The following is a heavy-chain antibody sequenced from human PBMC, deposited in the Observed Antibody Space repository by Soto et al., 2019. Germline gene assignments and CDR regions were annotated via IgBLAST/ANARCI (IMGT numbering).Heavy chain of an antibody. CDR3: ARVSNCSGGSCYPLPGYYFDY. J-gene: IGHJ4*02. Sequence: GASVKVSCKASGYTFTSYGISWVRQAPGQGLEWMGWISAYNGNTNYAQKLQGRVTMITDTSTSTAYMELRSLRSDDTAVYYCARVSNCSGGSCYPLPGYYFDYWGQGTLVTVSS. D-gene: IGHD2-15*01. V-gene: IGHV1-18*01. CDR2: ISAYNGNT. CDR1: GYTFTSYG.